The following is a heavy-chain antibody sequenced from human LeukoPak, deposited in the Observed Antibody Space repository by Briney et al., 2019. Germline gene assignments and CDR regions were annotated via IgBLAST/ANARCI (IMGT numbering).Heavy chain of an antibody. CDR1: GFTFSSNA. J-gene: IGHJ4*02. CDR2: ISGSGGST. D-gene: IGHD2-2*01. Sequence: GGSLRLSCAASGFTFSSNAMSWVRQAPGKGLEWVSYISGSGGSTYYADSVKGRFTISRDNSKNTLYLQMSSLRAEDTAVYYCVKDSPQDCSIATCLDFWGQGTLVTVSS. CDR3: VKDSPQDCSIATCLDF. V-gene: IGHV3-23*01.